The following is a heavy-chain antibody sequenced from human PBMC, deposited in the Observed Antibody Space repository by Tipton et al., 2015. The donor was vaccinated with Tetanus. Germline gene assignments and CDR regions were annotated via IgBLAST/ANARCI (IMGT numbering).Heavy chain of an antibody. D-gene: IGHD4-17*01. CDR2: IYSGGTT. CDR3: TRTISNDYVAA. J-gene: IGHJ4*02. CDR1: GFTVSSNF. V-gene: IGHV3-53*01. Sequence: SLRLSCAASGFTVSSNFMSWVRQAPGEGLEWVSIIYSGGTTYYADSVKGRFTISRDNSRNTLYLQMSSLRVEDTAVYYCTRTISNDYVAAWGQGTLVTVS.